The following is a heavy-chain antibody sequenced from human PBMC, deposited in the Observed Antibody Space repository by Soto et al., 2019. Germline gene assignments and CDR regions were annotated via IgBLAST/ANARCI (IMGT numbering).Heavy chain of an antibody. CDR3: TTTLAGDSRYFDY. V-gene: IGHV3-15*01. CDR1: GFTFSNAW. CDR2: IKSKTDGGTT. D-gene: IGHD7-27*01. J-gene: IGHJ4*02. Sequence: GGSLRLSCAASGFTFSNAWMSWVRQAPGKGLEWVGRIKSKTDGGTTDYAAPVKGRFTISRDDSKNTLYLQMNSLKTEDTAVYYCTTTLAGDSRYFDYWGQGTLVIVSS.